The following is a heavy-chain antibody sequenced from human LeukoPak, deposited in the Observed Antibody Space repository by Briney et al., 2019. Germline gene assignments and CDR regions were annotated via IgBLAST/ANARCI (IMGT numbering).Heavy chain of an antibody. Sequence: GGSLRLSCAASGFTFSSYAMSWARQAPGKGLEWVSAISGSGGSTYYADSVKGRFTISRDNSKNTLYLQMNSLRAEDTAVYYCARTPYYYDSSGYYYEGDYWGQGTLVTVSS. J-gene: IGHJ4*02. CDR1: GFTFSSYA. CDR2: ISGSGGST. D-gene: IGHD3-22*01. CDR3: ARTPYYYDSSGYYYEGDY. V-gene: IGHV3-23*01.